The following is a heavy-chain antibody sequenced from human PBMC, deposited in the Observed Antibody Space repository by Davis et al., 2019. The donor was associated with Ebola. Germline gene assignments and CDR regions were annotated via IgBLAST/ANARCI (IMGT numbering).Heavy chain of an antibody. V-gene: IGHV3-15*07. Sequence: GESLKISCVASGFTFSNDWMNWVRQAPGKGLEWVAHIQTNANGGTTDYSAPVKGRFTISRDDSKSTLYLQMNSLKTEDTAVYYCVAGGTLVRVVMVPWGQGTLVTVSS. D-gene: IGHD3-10*01. CDR2: IQTNANGGTT. J-gene: IGHJ5*02. CDR3: VAGGTLVRVVMVP. CDR1: GFTFSNDW.